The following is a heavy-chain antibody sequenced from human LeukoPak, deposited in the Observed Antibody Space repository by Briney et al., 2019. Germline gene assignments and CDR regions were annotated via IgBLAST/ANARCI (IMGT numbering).Heavy chain of an antibody. J-gene: IGHJ5*02. D-gene: IGHD3-9*01. CDR1: GFTFSSYA. CDR2: ISYDGSNK. V-gene: IGHV3-30-3*01. CDR3: ARALAGYFDNNWFDP. Sequence: GGSLRLSCAASGFTFSSYAMHWVRQAPGKGLEWVAVISYDGSNKYYADSVKGRFTISRDNSKNTLYLQMNSLRAEDTAVYYCARALAGYFDNNWFDPWGQGTLVTVSS.